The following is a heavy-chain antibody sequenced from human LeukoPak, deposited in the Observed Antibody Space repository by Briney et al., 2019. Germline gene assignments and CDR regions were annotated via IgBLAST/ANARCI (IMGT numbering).Heavy chain of an antibody. CDR1: GGSISSYY. D-gene: IGHD3-3*01. V-gene: IGHV4-59*12. CDR2: IYYSGST. J-gene: IGHJ4*02. Sequence: PSETLSLTCTVSGGSISSYYWSWIRQPPGKGLEWIGYIYYSGSTNYNPSLKSRVTISVDTSKNQFSLKLSSVTAADTAVYYCARGFYDFWSGYYRQGTTFDYWGRGTLVTVSS. CDR3: ARGFYDFWSGYYRQGTTFDY.